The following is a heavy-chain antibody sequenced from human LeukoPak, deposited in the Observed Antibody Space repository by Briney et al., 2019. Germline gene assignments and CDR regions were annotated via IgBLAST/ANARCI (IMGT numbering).Heavy chain of an antibody. CDR3: AKDPYIELETNYFDY. CDR2: ISGSGGST. J-gene: IGHJ4*02. D-gene: IGHD1-1*01. Sequence: PGGSLRLSCAASGFTFSSYSMNWVRQAPGKGLEWVSAISGSGGSTHYADSVKGRFTISRDNSKNTLYLQMNSLRAEDTAVYYCAKDPYIELETNYFDYWGQGTLVTVSS. CDR1: GFTFSSYS. V-gene: IGHV3-23*01.